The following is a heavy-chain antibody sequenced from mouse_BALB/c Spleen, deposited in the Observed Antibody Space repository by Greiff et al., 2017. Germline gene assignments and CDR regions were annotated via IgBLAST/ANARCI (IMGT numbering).Heavy chain of an antibody. CDR3: ARDYYRYDGAMDY. CDR1: GFTFSDYY. Sequence: EVKLMESGGGLVKPGGSLKLSCAASGFTFSDYYMYWVRQTLEKRLEWVATISDGGSYTYYPDSVKGRFTISRDNAKNNLYLQMSSLKSEDTAMYYCARDYYRYDGAMDYWGQGTSVTVSS. CDR2: ISDGGSYT. V-gene: IGHV5-4*02. D-gene: IGHD2-14*01. J-gene: IGHJ4*01.